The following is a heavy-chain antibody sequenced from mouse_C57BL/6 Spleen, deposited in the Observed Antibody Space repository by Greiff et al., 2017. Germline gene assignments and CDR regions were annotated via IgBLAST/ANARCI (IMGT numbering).Heavy chain of an antibody. CDR1: GFTFSSYG. CDR2: ISSGGSYT. D-gene: IGHD2-4*01. Sequence: EVKLVESGGDLVKPGGSLKLSCAASGFTFSSYGMSWVRQTPDKRLEWVATISSGGSYTYYPDSVKWRFTISRDNAKNTLYLQLSSLKSEDKAMEYYAGGDYAYAMDYWGQGTTLTVSS. CDR3: AGGDYAYAMDY. J-gene: IGHJ4*01. V-gene: IGHV5-6*01.